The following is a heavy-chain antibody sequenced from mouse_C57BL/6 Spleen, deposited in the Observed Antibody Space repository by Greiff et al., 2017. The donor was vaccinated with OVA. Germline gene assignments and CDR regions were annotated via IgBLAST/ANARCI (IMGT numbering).Heavy chain of an antibody. CDR1: GYTFTDYE. Sequence: VQLQQSGAELVRPGASVTLSCKASGYTFTDYEMHWVKQTPVHGLAWIGDIDPATGGTPYNQKFKGKATLTADKSSSTAYMELRSLTSEDSAVYYCTRFRLLAWFAYWGQGTLVTVSA. V-gene: IGHV1-15*01. D-gene: IGHD2-3*01. CDR2: IDPATGGT. J-gene: IGHJ3*01. CDR3: TRFRLLAWFAY.